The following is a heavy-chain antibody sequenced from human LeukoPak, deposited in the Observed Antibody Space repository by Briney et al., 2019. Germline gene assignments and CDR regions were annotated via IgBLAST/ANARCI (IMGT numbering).Heavy chain of an antibody. V-gene: IGHV1-2*02. CDR1: GYTFTGYY. Sequence: ASVKVSCKASGYTFTGYYMHWVRQAPGQGLEWMGWINPNSGGTNYAQKFQGRVTMTRDTSISIAYMELSRLRSDDTAVYYCARDGMGYGDYYGMDVWGQGTTVTVSS. CDR3: ARDGMGYGDYYGMDV. D-gene: IGHD4-17*01. CDR2: INPNSGGT. J-gene: IGHJ6*02.